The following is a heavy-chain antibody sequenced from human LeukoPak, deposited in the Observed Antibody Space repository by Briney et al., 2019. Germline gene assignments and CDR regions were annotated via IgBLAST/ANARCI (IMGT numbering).Heavy chain of an antibody. Sequence: GGSLRLSCAASGFTFSTYVMSWVRRTPGKGLEWVSTISNSGGSTYNADSVKGRFTISRDNSKNTLYLQMNSLRVEDTAVYYCARDMMGATLYFDSWGQGTLVTVSS. CDR1: GFTFSTYV. CDR3: ARDMMGATLYFDS. J-gene: IGHJ4*02. CDR2: ISNSGGST. D-gene: IGHD1-26*01. V-gene: IGHV3-23*01.